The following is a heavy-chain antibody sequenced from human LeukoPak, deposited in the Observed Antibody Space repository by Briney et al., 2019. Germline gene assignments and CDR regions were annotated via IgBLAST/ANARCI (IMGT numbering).Heavy chain of an antibody. CDR2: IYYSGST. CDR1: GGSISSYY. Sequence: SETLSLTCTVSGGSISSYYWSWIRQPPGKGLEWIGYIYYSGSTNYNPSLKSRVTISVDTSKNQFSLKLSSMTAADTAVYYCARLRRSAGFDYWGQGTLVTVSS. CDR3: ARLRRSAGFDY. J-gene: IGHJ4*02. D-gene: IGHD3-10*01. V-gene: IGHV4-59*08.